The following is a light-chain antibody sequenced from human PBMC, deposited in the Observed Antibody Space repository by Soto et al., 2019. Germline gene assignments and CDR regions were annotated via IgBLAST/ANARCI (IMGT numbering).Light chain of an antibody. CDR1: SSNIGSLYD. Sequence: QSVLTQPPSVSGAPGQRVTISCTGSSSNIGSLYDVHWYQQLPGTAPKLLIYDNSNRPSGVPDRFSGSKSGTSASLAITGLQAEDEADYYCAVWDDGLDAGMFGGGTKLTVL. J-gene: IGLJ3*02. CDR3: AVWDDGLDAGM. CDR2: DNS. V-gene: IGLV1-40*01.